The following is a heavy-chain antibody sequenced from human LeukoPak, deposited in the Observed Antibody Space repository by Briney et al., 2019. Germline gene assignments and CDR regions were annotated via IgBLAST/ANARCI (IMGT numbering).Heavy chain of an antibody. CDR1: GGSISSYY. V-gene: IGHV4-59*12. CDR3: ARRGSGIAKPLDS. D-gene: IGHD1-26*01. J-gene: IGHJ4*02. CDR2: IYYSGST. Sequence: PSETLSLTCTVSGGSISSYYWSWIRQPPGKGLEWMGYIYYSGSTNYNPSLKSRVTISVDTSKNQFSLKLSSVTAADTAVYYCARRGSGIAKPLDSWGQGTLVTVSS.